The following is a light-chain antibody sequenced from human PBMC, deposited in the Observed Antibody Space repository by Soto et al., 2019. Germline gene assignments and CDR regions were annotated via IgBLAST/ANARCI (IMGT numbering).Light chain of an antibody. CDR3: SSYVGTNTYV. CDR2: EVS. V-gene: IGLV2-8*01. J-gene: IGLJ1*01. CDR1: SSDVGGYNY. Sequence: QSVLTQPPSASGTPGQRVTISCTGTSSDVGGYNYVSWYQQHPGKAPKLLIYEVSRRPSGVPDRFSGSKSGNTASLTVSGLQAEDEADYYCSSYVGTNTYVFGTGTKVTVL.